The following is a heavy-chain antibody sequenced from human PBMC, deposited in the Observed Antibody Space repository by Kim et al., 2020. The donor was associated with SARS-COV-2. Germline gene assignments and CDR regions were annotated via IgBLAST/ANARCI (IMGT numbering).Heavy chain of an antibody. J-gene: IGHJ6*02. CDR1: GYTFTSYG. Sequence: ASVKVSCKASGYTFTSYGISWVRQAPGQGLEWMGWISAYNGNTNYAQKLQGRVTMTTDTSTSTAYMELRSLRSDDTAVYYCARDGVYYDFWSGYYPTVYGMDFWGQGTTVTVSS. CDR2: ISAYNGNT. CDR3: ARDGVYYDFWSGYYPTVYGMDF. V-gene: IGHV1-18*04. D-gene: IGHD3-3*01.